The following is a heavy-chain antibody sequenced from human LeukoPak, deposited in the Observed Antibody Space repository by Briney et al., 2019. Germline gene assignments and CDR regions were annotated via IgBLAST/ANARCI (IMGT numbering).Heavy chain of an antibody. CDR2: ISGSGGST. V-gene: IGHV3-23*01. J-gene: IGHJ4*02. Sequence: PGASLRLSCAASGFTFGNYAMSWVRQAPGKGLEWVSAISGSGGSTYYADSVKGRFTISRDNSKNTLYLQMNSLRAEDTAVYYCAKDQIVVVPAALDYWGQGTLVTVSS. CDR3: AKDQIVVVPAALDY. D-gene: IGHD2-2*01. CDR1: GFTFGNYA.